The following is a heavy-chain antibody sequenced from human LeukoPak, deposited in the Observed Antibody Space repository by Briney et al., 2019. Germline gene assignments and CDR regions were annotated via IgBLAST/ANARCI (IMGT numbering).Heavy chain of an antibody. CDR2: ISGGPVST. J-gene: IGHJ3*02. Sequence: GGSLRPSCAAFGFTFSSYGMTWVRQAPGKGLEWVSGISGGPVSTNYADSVKGRFTISRGNSKNTLYLQMNSLRAEDTAVYYCAGYTVTKGAFDIWGQGTMVTVSS. V-gene: IGHV3-23*01. D-gene: IGHD4-17*01. CDR1: GFTFSSYG. CDR3: AGYTVTKGAFDI.